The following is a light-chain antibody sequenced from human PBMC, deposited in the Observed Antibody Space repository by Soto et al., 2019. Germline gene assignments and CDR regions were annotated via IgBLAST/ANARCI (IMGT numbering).Light chain of an antibody. Sequence: EIVLTQSPATLSVSPGERATLSCRASQSVDNYLAWYQQKPGQAPRLLIYDASNRATGIPARFSGGGSGTDFTLTISSLEPEDFAVYYCQQRSNWPWTFGQGTKVDIK. J-gene: IGKJ1*01. CDR1: QSVDNY. CDR2: DAS. V-gene: IGKV3-11*01. CDR3: QQRSNWPWT.